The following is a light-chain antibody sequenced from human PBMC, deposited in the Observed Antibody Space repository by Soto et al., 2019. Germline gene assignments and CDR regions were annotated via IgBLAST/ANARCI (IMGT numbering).Light chain of an antibody. J-gene: IGKJ5*01. CDR2: GAS. V-gene: IGKV3-15*01. CDR3: QQYNIWSSIT. CDR1: QSISSK. Sequence: EIVMTQSPATLSVSPGERATLSCRASQSISSKVGWYQQKPGQAPRLLIYGASTRATGVPHRFSGSGSGTEFTLTISRLQYEDFAVYYCQQYNIWSSITFGQGTRLEIK.